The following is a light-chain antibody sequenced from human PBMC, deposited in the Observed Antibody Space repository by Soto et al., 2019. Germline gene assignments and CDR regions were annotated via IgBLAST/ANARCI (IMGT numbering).Light chain of an antibody. CDR2: GAS. CDR3: QQYNNWPPVT. Sequence: RAMTLSKATQSVSSGESVNLCCRPSQSVSSNLAWYQQKPGQAPRLLIYGASTRATGIPARFSGSGSGTEFTLTISSLQSGDFAVYYCQQYNNWPPVTFGQGTKVDIK. V-gene: IGKV3-15*01. CDR1: QSVSSN. J-gene: IGKJ1*01.